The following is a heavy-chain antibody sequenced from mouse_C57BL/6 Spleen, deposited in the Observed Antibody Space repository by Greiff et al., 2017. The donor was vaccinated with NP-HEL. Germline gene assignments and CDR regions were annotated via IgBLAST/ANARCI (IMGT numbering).Heavy chain of an antibody. Sequence: EVQVVESEGGLVQPGSSMKLSCTASGFTFSDYYMAWVRQVPEKGLEWVANINYDGSSTYYLDSLKSRFIISRDNAKNILYLQMSSLKSEDTDTYYSAREPNWDYFDYWGQGTTLTVSS. CDR1: GFTFSDYY. CDR2: INYDGSST. V-gene: IGHV5-16*01. D-gene: IGHD4-1*01. CDR3: AREPNWDYFDY. J-gene: IGHJ2*01.